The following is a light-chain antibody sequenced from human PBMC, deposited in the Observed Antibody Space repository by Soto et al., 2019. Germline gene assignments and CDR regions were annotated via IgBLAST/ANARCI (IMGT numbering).Light chain of an antibody. CDR2: ADK. J-gene: IGLJ1*01. CDR1: SSNIGGNY. CDR3: QSYDSSLNGYV. V-gene: IGLV1-40*01. Sequence: QSVLTQPPSASGTPGQRVTIPCSGSSSNIGGNYVFWYQHLPGTAPKLLIYADKYRPSGVPDRFSGSKSGTSASLAITGLQAEDEADYYCQSYDSSLNGYVFGTGTKVTVL.